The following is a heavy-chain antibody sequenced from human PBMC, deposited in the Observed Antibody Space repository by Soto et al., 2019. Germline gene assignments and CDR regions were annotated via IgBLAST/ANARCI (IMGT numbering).Heavy chain of an antibody. CDR3: ARDTAMVTDYYYGMDV. J-gene: IGHJ6*02. Sequence: GGSLRLSCAASGFTFSSYAMHWVRQAPGKGLEWVAVISYDGSNKYYADSVKGRFTISRDNSKNTLYLQMNSLRAEDTAVYYCARDTAMVTDYYYGMDVWGQGTTVTVYS. CDR1: GFTFSSYA. D-gene: IGHD5-18*01. CDR2: ISYDGSNK. V-gene: IGHV3-30-3*01.